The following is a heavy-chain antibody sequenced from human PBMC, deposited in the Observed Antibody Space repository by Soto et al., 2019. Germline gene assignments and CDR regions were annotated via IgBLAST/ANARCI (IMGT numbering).Heavy chain of an antibody. CDR2: IIPIFGTA. V-gene: IGHV1-69*12. J-gene: IGHJ3*02. D-gene: IGHD6-19*01. CDR1: GGTFSSYA. Sequence: QVQLVQSGAEVKKPGSSVKVSCKASGGTFSSYAISWVRQAPGQGLEWMGGIIPIFGTANYAQKFQGRVTIPGGXXTXTAXMVLCSLRSEATAVYFGASCTGGPRQWPPYVAFDIWGQGTMVTVSS. CDR3: ASCTGGPRQWPPYVAFDI.